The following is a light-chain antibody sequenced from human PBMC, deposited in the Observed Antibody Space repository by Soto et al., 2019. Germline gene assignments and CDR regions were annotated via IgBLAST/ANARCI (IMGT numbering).Light chain of an antibody. CDR3: SSYTSSSTF. CDR1: SSDVGGYNY. Sequence: QSALTQPASVSGPPGQSITISCTGTSSDVGGYNYVSWYQQHPGKAPKLMIYEVSNRPSGVSNRFSGSKSGNTASLTISGLQAEDEADYYCSSYTSSSTFFGTGTKATVL. CDR2: EVS. J-gene: IGLJ1*01. V-gene: IGLV2-14*01.